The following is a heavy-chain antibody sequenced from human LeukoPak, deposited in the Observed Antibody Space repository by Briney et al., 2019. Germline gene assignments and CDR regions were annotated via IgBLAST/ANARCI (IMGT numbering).Heavy chain of an antibody. CDR2: IYYSGYT. V-gene: IGHV4-59*08. D-gene: IGHD3-10*01. CDR3: ARHFDHVGSGIYEN. CDR1: GGSISSNY. Sequence: SETLSLTCTVSGGSISSNYWSWIRQPPGKGLEWIGYIYYSGYTNYNPSLKSRVTISVDTSNNQFSLKLSSVTAADTAVYYCARHFDHVGSGIYENWGQGTLVTVSS. J-gene: IGHJ4*02.